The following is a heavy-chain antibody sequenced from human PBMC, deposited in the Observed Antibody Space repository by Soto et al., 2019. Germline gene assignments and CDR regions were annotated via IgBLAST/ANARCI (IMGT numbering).Heavy chain of an antibody. J-gene: IGHJ6*02. CDR2: IDISGSGT. CDR3: PGWYGGHYYYCCYGMDV. D-gene: IGHD6-19*01. V-gene: IGHV3-23*05. Sequence: PGGSLRLSCAPSGLTFSNYAVTWVRQAPGKGLEWVSAIDISGSGTYYADSVKGQFTISRDKSKNTVYLQMNSLRAEDTAVYYCPGWYGGHYYYCCYGMDVWGQGTTVTVSS. CDR1: GLTFSNYA.